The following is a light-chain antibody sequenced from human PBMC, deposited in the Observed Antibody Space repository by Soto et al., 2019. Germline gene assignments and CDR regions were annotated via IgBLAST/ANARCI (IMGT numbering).Light chain of an antibody. V-gene: IGKV1-39*01. Sequence: DIQMTQSPSSLSASVGDRVTITCRASQSIYNSLYWYQQKPGQAPKLLIYGSSNLQSGVPARFSGSGYGTDFTLSISSLQPQDVATYYYQQIYSVRTFGQGTNVETK. CDR1: QSIYNS. J-gene: IGKJ1*01. CDR3: QQIYSVRT. CDR2: GSS.